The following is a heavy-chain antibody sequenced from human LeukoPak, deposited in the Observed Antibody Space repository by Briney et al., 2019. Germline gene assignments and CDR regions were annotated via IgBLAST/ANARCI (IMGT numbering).Heavy chain of an antibody. CDR3: ARALWRGYSYGWVDY. J-gene: IGHJ4*02. V-gene: IGHV4-59*01. CDR2: IYYSGST. CDR1: GGSISSYY. D-gene: IGHD5-18*01. Sequence: SETLSLTCTVSGGSISSYYWSWIRQPPGKGLEWIGYIYYSGSTNYNPSLKSRVTISVDTSKNQFSLKLSSVTAVDTAVYYCARALWRGYSYGWVDYWGQGTLVTVSS.